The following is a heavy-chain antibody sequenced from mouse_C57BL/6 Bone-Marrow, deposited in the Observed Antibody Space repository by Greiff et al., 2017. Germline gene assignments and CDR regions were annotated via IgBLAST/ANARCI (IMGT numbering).Heavy chain of an antibody. CDR3: ARGAAQALYYFGY. D-gene: IGHD3-2*02. J-gene: IGHJ2*01. V-gene: IGHV1-82*01. CDR2: IYPGDGDT. CDR1: GYAFSSSW. Sequence: VQLQQSGPELVKPGASVKISCKASGYAFSSSWMNWVKQRPGKGLEWIGRIYPGDGDTNYNGKFKGKATLTADTSSSTAYMQLSSLTSEDSAVYFCARGAAQALYYFGYWGQGTTLTVSS.